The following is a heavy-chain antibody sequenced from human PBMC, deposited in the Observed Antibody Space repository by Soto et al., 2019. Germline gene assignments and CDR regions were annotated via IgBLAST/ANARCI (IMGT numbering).Heavy chain of an antibody. D-gene: IGHD2-15*01. CDR1: GGSISSDSFY. CDR2: IYYSGDT. V-gene: IGHV4-39*01. CDR3: ARNQPQRYCSGGTCRPAYGMDV. J-gene: IGHJ6*02. Sequence: SETLSLTCTVSGGSISSDSFYWAWIRQPPGKGLEWIGIIYYSGDTYYNPTLAGRLTMSVDTSNQFSLTLRSVTAADTALYYCARNQPQRYCSGGTCRPAYGMDVWGQGTTVTVSS.